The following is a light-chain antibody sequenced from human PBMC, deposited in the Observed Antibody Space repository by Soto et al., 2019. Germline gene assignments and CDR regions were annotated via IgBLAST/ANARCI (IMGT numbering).Light chain of an antibody. Sequence: EIVLTQSPGILSLSPGERATLSCRASQSVSSSYLAWYQQKPSQAPRLLIYGASNRATGIPDRFSASGSGTDFTLTISRLEPEDFAVYYCQQYGSSPPYTFGQGTKLEIK. V-gene: IGKV3-20*01. CDR3: QQYGSSPPYT. J-gene: IGKJ2*01. CDR1: QSVSSSY. CDR2: GAS.